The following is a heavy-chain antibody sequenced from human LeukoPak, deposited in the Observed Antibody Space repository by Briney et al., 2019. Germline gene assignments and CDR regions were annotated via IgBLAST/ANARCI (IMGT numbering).Heavy chain of an antibody. CDR1: GGSISSSSYY. CDR2: IYYSGST. D-gene: IGHD4-17*01. V-gene: IGHV4-39*07. CDR3: ARGGDYGDPGADY. Sequence: PSETLSLTCTVSGGSISSSSYYWGWIRQPPGKGLEWIGSIYYSGSTYYNPSLKSRVTVSVDTSKNQFSLKLSSVTAADTAVYYCARGGDYGDPGADYWGQGTLVTVSS. J-gene: IGHJ4*02.